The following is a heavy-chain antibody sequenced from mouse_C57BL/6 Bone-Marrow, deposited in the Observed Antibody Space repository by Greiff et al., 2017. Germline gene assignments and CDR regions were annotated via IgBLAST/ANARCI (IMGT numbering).Heavy chain of an antibody. CDR1: GYTFTSYW. CDR3: ARNYPACFAY. J-gene: IGHJ3*01. D-gene: IGHD1-1*02. CDR2: IDPSDNYT. Sequence: VQLQQPGAELVKPGASVKLSCKASGYTFTSYWMQWVKQRPGQGLEWIGEIDPSDNYTNYNQKFKGKATLTVDTSSRTAYMQLSSLTSEDSSVYYCARNYPACFAYWGQGTLVTVSA. V-gene: IGHV1-50*01.